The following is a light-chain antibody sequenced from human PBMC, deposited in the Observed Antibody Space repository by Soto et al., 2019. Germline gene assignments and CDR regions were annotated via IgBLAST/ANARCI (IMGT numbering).Light chain of an antibody. Sequence: GDSVTITCRASQSISSWLAWYQQKPGKAPKLLIYAASSLQSGVPSRFSGSGSGTEFTLTINSLQSEDFAVYYCQQRSNWPPTFGQGTKVDIK. CDR1: QSISSW. V-gene: IGKV1-5*01. CDR3: QQRSNWPPT. J-gene: IGKJ1*01. CDR2: AAS.